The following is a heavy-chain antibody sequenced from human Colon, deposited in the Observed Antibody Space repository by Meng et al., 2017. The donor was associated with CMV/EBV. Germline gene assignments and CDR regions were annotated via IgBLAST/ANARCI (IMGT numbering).Heavy chain of an antibody. CDR3: AYYSSSGFYFDY. CDR2: ISWSSGSI. CDR1: GFDFSVSA. J-gene: IGHJ4*02. V-gene: IGHV3-9*01. Sequence: GGSLRLSCAASGFDFSVSAMHWVRRAPGKGLEWVSGISWSSGSIAYADSVRGRFTISRDNAKSSLYLQMSSLRVEDTAMYYCAYYSSSGFYFDYWGQGTLVTVSS. D-gene: IGHD2-2*01.